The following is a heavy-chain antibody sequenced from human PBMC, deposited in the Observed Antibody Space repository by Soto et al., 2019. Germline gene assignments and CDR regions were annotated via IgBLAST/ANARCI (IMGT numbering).Heavy chain of an antibody. Sequence: XGSLRLSCAASGFTFSSYAMSWVRQAPGKGLEWVSAISGSGDKTYYADSVKGRFTISRDNSKSTLFLQMNSLRAEDTAVYYCAKYPVPVVVVTYGMDFWGQGPTVTVSS. D-gene: IGHD2-15*01. CDR3: AKYPVPVVVVTYGMDF. CDR2: ISGSGDKT. V-gene: IGHV3-23*01. CDR1: GFTFSSYA. J-gene: IGHJ6*02.